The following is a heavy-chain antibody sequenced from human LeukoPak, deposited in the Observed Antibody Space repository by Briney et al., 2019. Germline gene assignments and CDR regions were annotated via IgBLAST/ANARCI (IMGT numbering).Heavy chain of an antibody. D-gene: IGHD3/OR15-3a*01. V-gene: IGHV3-21*06. J-gene: IGHJ5*02. CDR3: ARAMDGWFDP. CDR2: ISSSSFI. Sequence: GGSLRLSCAASGFTFTAFTINWVRQAPGKGLEWVSSISSSSFIYFADSLKGRFTISRDNAKNSVSLQMNSLRDEDTAVYYCARAMDGWFDPWGQGTLVTVSS. CDR1: GFTFTAFT.